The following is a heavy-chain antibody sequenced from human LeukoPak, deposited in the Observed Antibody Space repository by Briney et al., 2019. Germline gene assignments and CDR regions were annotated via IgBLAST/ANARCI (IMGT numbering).Heavy chain of an antibody. J-gene: IGHJ3*02. Sequence: PGGSLRLSCAASGFTFSSNWMHWVRQAPGKGLVWVSRINSDGSSTSYADSVKGRFTISRDNAKNTLYLQMNSLRAEDTAVYYCARTQWELVPGGGAGDAFDIWGQGTMVTVSS. V-gene: IGHV3-74*01. CDR1: GFTFSSNW. D-gene: IGHD1-26*01. CDR2: INSDGSST. CDR3: ARTQWELVPGGGAGDAFDI.